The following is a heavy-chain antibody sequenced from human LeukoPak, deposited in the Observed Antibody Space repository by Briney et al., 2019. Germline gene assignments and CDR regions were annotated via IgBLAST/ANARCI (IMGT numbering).Heavy chain of an antibody. Sequence: PGGSLRLSCAASGFTFSSYAMHWVRQAPGKGLEWVAVISYDGSNKYYADSVKGRFTISRDNSKNTLYLQMNSLRAEDAAVYYCAKDWSITGNLIYYYYYMDVWGKGTTVTVSS. D-gene: IGHD1-20*01. J-gene: IGHJ6*03. CDR2: ISYDGSNK. V-gene: IGHV3-30-3*01. CDR3: AKDWSITGNLIYYYYYMDV. CDR1: GFTFSSYA.